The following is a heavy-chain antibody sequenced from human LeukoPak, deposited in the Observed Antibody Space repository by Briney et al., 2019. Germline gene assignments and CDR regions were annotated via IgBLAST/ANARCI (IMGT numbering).Heavy chain of an antibody. CDR1: GFTFSNAW. D-gene: IGHD2-15*01. CDR3: TTDCSGGSCYDGFDI. J-gene: IGHJ3*02. V-gene: IGHV3-15*01. Sequence: GGSLRLSCAASGFTFSNAWMSWVRQAPGKGLEWVGRIKSKTDGGTTDYAAPVKGRFTISRDDSKNTLYLQMNSLKTEDTAVYYCTTDCSGGSCYDGFDIWGQGTMVTVSS. CDR2: IKSKTDGGTT.